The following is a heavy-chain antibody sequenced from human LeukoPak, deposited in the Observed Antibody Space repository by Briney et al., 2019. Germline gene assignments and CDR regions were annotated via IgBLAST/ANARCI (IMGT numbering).Heavy chain of an antibody. CDR2: IKPNGGGT. J-gene: IGHJ4*02. Sequence: ASVKVSCKASGYTFSDNYIRWVRQAPGQGLEYMGWIKPNGGGTKYAQKFQGRVTMTRDTSISTAYMELSRLRSDDTAVYFCARGTWFGDSLGTDFWGQGTLVIVSS. CDR1: GYTFSDNY. V-gene: IGHV1-2*02. CDR3: ARGTWFGDSLGTDF. D-gene: IGHD3-10*01.